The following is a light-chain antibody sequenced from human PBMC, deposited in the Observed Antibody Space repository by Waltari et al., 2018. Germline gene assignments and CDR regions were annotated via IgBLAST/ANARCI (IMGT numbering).Light chain of an antibody. J-gene: IGLJ1*01. Sequence: SYDLIQSPSVSVSQGQTATITCSGDALEKKYVCWYQQKPGQSPVLVIYQDVRQPSENPQRFSGSNSGNTATLTISGTQPMDEADYYCQAWDSGVAGVFGTGTKVTVL. CDR3: QAWDSGVAGV. V-gene: IGLV3-1*01. CDR2: QDV. CDR1: ALEKKY.